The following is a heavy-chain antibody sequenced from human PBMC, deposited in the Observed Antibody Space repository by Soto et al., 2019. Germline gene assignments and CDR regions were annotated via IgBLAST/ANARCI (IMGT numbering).Heavy chain of an antibody. CDR2: ISLYSDGT. CDR3: ARVVPGAEAWFGP. V-gene: IGHV1-18*01. CDR1: GYTFSNYG. D-gene: IGHD2-2*01. J-gene: IGHJ5*02. Sequence: ASVKVSCKTSGYTFSNYGITWVRQAPGQPLEWLGWISLYSDGTNYAQKFQGRVPMTTDTSTTTAYMELRSLRSDDTAVYYCARVVPGAEAWFGPWGQGTLATVSS.